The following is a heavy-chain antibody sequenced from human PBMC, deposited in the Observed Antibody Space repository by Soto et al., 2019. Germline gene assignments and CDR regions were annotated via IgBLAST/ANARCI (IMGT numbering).Heavy chain of an antibody. CDR3: AIEGSWREFDY. CDR1: GFTFSSYS. V-gene: IGHV3-21*06. Sequence: EVQLVESGGGRVKPGGSLRLSCAASGFTFSSYSLNWVRQAPGRGLEWVSSITPSSSYMFYADSVKGRFTISRDYANNSLYLQMNSLRVEDTAVYYCAIEGSWREFDYWGQGTLVTVSS. CDR2: ITPSSSYM. D-gene: IGHD6-13*01. J-gene: IGHJ4*02.